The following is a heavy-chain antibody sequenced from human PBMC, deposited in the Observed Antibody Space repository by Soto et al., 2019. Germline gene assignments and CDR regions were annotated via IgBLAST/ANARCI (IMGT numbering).Heavy chain of an antibody. V-gene: IGHV3-13*01. CDR1: GFTFSDYD. CDR2: IGTADDT. Sequence: EVQLVESGGGLVQPGVSLRLSCAASGFTFSDYDMHWVRQDTGKGLEWVSTIGTADDTYYPGFVKGRFTISRENAKDSLYLQMDSLRAEYTAVYYCAILHDYVGHIDYWGQGVLITVS. CDR3: AILHDYVGHIDY. D-gene: IGHD3-16*01. J-gene: IGHJ4*02.